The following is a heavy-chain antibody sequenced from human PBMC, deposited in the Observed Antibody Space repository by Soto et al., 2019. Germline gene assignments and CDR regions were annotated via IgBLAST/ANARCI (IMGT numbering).Heavy chain of an antibody. J-gene: IGHJ3*02. CDR1: GFTFSSYA. CDR3: AKDHRNYDFWRGYPYPDSDAFDI. CDR2: ISGSGGST. Sequence: PGGSVRLSCASSGFTFSSYAMSCVRQSPGKWLEWVSAISGSGGSTYYADSVKGRFTISRDNSKNTLYLQMNSLRAEDTAVYYCAKDHRNYDFWRGYPYPDSDAFDIWRQGIMVRVSS. D-gene: IGHD3-3*01. V-gene: IGHV3-23*01.